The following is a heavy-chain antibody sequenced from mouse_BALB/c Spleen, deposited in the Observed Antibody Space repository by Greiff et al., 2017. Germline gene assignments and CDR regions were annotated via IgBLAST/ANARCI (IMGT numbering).Heavy chain of an antibody. V-gene: IGHV2-9*02. CDR3: ARGITTVVPFDY. CDR1: GFSLTSYG. CDR2: IWAGGST. D-gene: IGHD1-1*01. Sequence: VKLVESGPGLVAPSQSLSITCTVSGFSLTSYGVHWVRQPPGKGLEWLGVIWAGGSTNYNSALMSRLSISKDNSKSQVFLKMNSLQTDDTAMYYCARGITTVVPFDYWGQGTTLTVSS. J-gene: IGHJ2*01.